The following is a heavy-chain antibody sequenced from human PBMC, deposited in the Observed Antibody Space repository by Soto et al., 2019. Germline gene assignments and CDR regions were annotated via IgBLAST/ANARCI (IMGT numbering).Heavy chain of an antibody. CDR2: IYYSGST. J-gene: IGHJ5*01. CDR1: GYSTSPGNW. V-gene: IGHV4-28*01. D-gene: IGHD3-9*01. Sequence: PSETLSLTCAFSGYSTSPGNWWGWIRQPPGKGLEWIGYIYYSGSTNYNPSLKSRVTISVDTSKNQFSLKLSSVTAADTAVYYCARLTGNWFDSWGQGTLVTVSS. CDR3: ARLTGNWFDS.